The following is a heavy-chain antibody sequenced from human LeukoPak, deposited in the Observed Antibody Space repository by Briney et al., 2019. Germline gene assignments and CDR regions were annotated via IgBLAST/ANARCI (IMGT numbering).Heavy chain of an antibody. CDR1: GFTFNSYG. CDR2: IRYDGNNK. Sequence: GGSLRLSCAASGFTFNSYGMHWVRQAPGKGLEWVAFIRYDGNNKYYADSVKGRFTISRDNSKNTLYLQMNSLTAEDTAIYYCAKATGTLGNWGQGTLVTVSS. CDR3: AKATGTLGN. V-gene: IGHV3-30*02. J-gene: IGHJ4*02. D-gene: IGHD1-1*01.